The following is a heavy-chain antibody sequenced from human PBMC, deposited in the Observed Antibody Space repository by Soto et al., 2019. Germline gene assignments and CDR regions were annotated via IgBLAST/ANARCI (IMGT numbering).Heavy chain of an antibody. V-gene: IGHV1-18*01. Sequence: ASVQFSCKSSGYTFTSYGISWFRQAPGQGLEWMGWISAYNGNTNYAQKLQGRVTMTTDTSTSTAYMELRSLRSDDTAVYYCASSIGYNWFDPWGQGTLVTVSS. CDR3: ASSIGYNWFDP. CDR2: ISAYNGNT. J-gene: IGHJ5*02. D-gene: IGHD3-10*01. CDR1: GYTFTSYG.